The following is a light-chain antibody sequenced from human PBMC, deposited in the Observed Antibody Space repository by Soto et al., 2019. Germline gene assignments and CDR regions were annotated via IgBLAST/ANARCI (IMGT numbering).Light chain of an antibody. CDR3: QSYDNNVGGSQYV. Sequence: QSVLTQPPSVSGAPGQWVTISCTGCSSNIGAGYDVHWYQPVPGRAPTLLIFVNDHRPSGVPARFSGAKSGTSASLAITGLQAEAEADYDCQSYDNNVGGSQYVFGTGTKLTVL. CDR2: VND. J-gene: IGLJ1*01. CDR1: SSNIGAGYD. V-gene: IGLV1-40*01.